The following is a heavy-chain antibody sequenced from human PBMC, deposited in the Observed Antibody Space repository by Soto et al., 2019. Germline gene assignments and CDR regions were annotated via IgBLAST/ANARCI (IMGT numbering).Heavy chain of an antibody. CDR3: IKVLPRRVGVPRFYFDS. V-gene: IGHV3-74*01. Sequence: PGGSLRLSCAASGFTFSNDWMHWVRQAPGKGLEWVSRINADGGSTHYADSVRGRFTISRDNAKNTLFLQLNSLRVEDTAIYYCIKVLPRRVGVPRFYFDSWGQGTLVTVSS. CDR1: GFTFSNDW. J-gene: IGHJ4*02. CDR2: INADGGST.